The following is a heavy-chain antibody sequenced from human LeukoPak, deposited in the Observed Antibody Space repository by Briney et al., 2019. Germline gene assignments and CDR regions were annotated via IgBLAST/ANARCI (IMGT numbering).Heavy chain of an antibody. D-gene: IGHD3-10*01. CDR3: ARLPMVRGVIGWFDP. CDR1: GGSISSYY. V-gene: IGHV4-39*01. CDR2: IYYSGST. J-gene: IGHJ5*02. Sequence: SETLSLTCTVSGGSISSYYRGWIRQPPGKGLEWIGSIYYSGSTYYNPSLKSRVTISVDTSKNQFSLKLSSVTAADTAVYYCARLPMVRGVIGWFDPWGQGTLVTVSS.